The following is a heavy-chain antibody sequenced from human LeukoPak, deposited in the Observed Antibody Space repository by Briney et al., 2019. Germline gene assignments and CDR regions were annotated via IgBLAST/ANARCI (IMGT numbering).Heavy chain of an antibody. CDR2: IYYSGST. D-gene: IGHD3-3*01. V-gene: IGHV4-59*01. Sequence: KSSETLSLTCTVSGGSISSYYWSWIRQPPGKGLEWIGYIYYSGSTNYNPSLKSRVTISVDTSKNQFSLKLSSVTAADTAVYYCARADFRSGYSIDYWGQGTLVTVSS. CDR1: GGSISSYY. J-gene: IGHJ4*02. CDR3: ARADFRSGYSIDY.